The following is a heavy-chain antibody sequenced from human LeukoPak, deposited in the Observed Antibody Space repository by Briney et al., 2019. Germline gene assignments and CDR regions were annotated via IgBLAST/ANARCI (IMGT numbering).Heavy chain of an antibody. D-gene: IGHD3-9*01. CDR3: ARGVGHILTGDAMDV. V-gene: IGHV4-34*01. Sequence: SETLSLTCAVYGGSFSGYYWSWIRQPPGKGLEWIGEINHSGSTNYNPSLKSRVTISVDTSKNQFSLKLSSVTAADTAVYYCARGVGHILTGDAMDVWGKGTTVTVSS. CDR2: INHSGST. CDR1: GGSFSGYY. J-gene: IGHJ6*04.